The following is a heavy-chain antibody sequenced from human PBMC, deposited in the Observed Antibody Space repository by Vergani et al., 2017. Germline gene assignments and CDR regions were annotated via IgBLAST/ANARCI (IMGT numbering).Heavy chain of an antibody. J-gene: IGHJ4*02. CDR2: IIPILGTA. CDR1: GYTFTSYY. CDR3: ARDTKWELESDY. D-gene: IGHD1-26*01. Sequence: QVQLVQSGAEVKKPGASVKVSCKASGYTFTSYYMHWVRQAPGQGLEWMGRIIPILGTANYAQKFQGRVTMTRDTSTSTVYMELSSLRSEDTAVYYCARDTKWELESDYWGQGTLVTVSS. V-gene: IGHV1-46*01.